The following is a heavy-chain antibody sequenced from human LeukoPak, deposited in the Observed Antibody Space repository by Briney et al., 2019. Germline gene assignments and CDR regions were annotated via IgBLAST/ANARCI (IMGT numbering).Heavy chain of an antibody. CDR1: GYSISSGYY. V-gene: IGHV4-38-2*01. CDR3: ARSNDFWSGYYFWFDP. CDR2: IYHSGST. D-gene: IGHD3-3*01. J-gene: IGHJ5*02. Sequence: SETLSLTCAVSGYSISSGYYWGWIRQAPGKGLEWIGSIYHSGSTYYNPSLKSRVTISVDTSKNQFSLKLSSVTAADTAVYYCARSNDFWSGYYFWFDPWGQGTLVTVSS.